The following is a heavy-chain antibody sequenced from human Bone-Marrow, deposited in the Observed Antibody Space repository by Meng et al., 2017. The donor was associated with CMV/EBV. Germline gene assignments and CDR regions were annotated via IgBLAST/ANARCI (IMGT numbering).Heavy chain of an antibody. D-gene: IGHD2-2*01. V-gene: IGHV1-18*01. CDR1: GGTFSSYA. CDR2: ISAYNGNT. Sequence: ASVKVSCKASGGTFSSYAISWVRQAPGQGLEWMGWISAYNGNTNYAQKLQGRVTMTTDTSTSTAYMELRSLRSDDTAVYYCARDGDQYGYCSSTSCAPGDYWGQGTLVTVSS. CDR3: ARDGDQYGYCSSTSCAPGDY. J-gene: IGHJ4*02.